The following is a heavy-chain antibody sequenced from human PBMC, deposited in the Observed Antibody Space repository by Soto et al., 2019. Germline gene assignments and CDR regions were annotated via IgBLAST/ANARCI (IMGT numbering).Heavy chain of an antibody. V-gene: IGHV4-4*07. CDR3: ARDVRSSSWYDAFDL. D-gene: IGHD6-13*01. CDR1: GGSISSYY. CDR2: IYTSGST. Sequence: SETLSLTCTVSGGSISSYYWSWIRQPAGKGLEWIGRIYTSGSTNYNPSLKSRVTMSVDTSKNQFSLKLSSVTAADTAVYYCARDVRSSSWYDAFDLWGQGTMVTVSS. J-gene: IGHJ3*01.